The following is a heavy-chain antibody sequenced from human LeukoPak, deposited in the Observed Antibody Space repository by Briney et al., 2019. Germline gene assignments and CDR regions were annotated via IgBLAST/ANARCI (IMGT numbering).Heavy chain of an antibody. V-gene: IGHV4-39*07. Sequence: SETLSLTCTDSGGSISSSSNYWGWIRQSPGKGLEWIGAFYSSGSTSSHSSLKSRVTISVDTSRTQLSLKLDSVTDTDTAVYYCVRDGRFDSACFDSWGPGILVTVSS. CDR1: GGSISSSSNY. CDR2: FYSSGST. J-gene: IGHJ4*02. D-gene: IGHD6-19*01. CDR3: VRDGRFDSACFDS.